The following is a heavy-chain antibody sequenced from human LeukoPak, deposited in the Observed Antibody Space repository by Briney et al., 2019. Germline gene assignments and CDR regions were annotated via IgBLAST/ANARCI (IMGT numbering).Heavy chain of an antibody. CDR3: ARDMEGYYYDSSGYSLDY. D-gene: IGHD3-22*01. CDR2: ISSSSSYI. V-gene: IGHV3-21*01. CDR1: GFIFSSYS. J-gene: IGHJ4*02. Sequence: PGGSLRLSCAASGFIFSSYSMNWVRQAPGKGLEWVSSISSSSSYIYYADSVKGRFPISRDNAKNSLYLQMNSLRAEDTAVYYCARDMEGYYYDSSGYSLDYWGQGTLVTVSS.